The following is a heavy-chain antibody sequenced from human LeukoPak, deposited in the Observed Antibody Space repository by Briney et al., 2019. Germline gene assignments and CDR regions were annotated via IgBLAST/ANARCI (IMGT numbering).Heavy chain of an antibody. CDR2: MYTSGSGHT. J-gene: IGHJ4*02. D-gene: IGHD4-17*01. CDR1: GDSISSYY. CDR3: ARGGGYGEV. V-gene: IGHV4-4*07. Sequence: SETLSLTCTVSGDSISSYYWSWIRQPAGKGLEWIGRMYTSGSGHTNYNPSLKSRVTMSVDTSKNQFSLKLTSVTAADTAVYYCARGGGYGEVWGQGTLVTASS.